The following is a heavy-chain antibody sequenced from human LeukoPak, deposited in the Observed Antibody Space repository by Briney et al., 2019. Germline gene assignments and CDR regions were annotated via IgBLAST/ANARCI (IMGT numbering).Heavy chain of an antibody. D-gene: IGHD1-26*01. CDR2: VSSDGNG. CDR3: VGEVTSGSFDY. V-gene: IGHV3-30*04. Sequence: GRSLRLTCAASGFTFSNYAMHWVRQAPGRGLEWVTVVSSDGNGYYAGSVKGRFTISRDNSQNTLYVHMSSLRPEDTAVYYCVGEVTSGSFDYWGQGTLVTVSS. J-gene: IGHJ4*02. CDR1: GFTFSNYA.